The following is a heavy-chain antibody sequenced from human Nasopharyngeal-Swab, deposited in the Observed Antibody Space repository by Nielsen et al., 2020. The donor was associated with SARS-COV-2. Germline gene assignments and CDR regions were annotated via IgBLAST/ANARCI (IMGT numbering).Heavy chain of an antibody. V-gene: IGHV1-2*02. D-gene: IGHD3-10*01. J-gene: IGHJ4*02. Sequence: ASVKVSCTTSGYTFTDYYIHWVRQVPGQGLEWVGCINPYSGDTKYAQKFQGRVTVTRDTSRSTAYIELSRLRSDDTAVYYCARDYYGNYDSDYWGQGTLVTVSS. CDR3: ARDYYGNYDSDY. CDR2: INPYSGDT. CDR1: GYTFTDYY.